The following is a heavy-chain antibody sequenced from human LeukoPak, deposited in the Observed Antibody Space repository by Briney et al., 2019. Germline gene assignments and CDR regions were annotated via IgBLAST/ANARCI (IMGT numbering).Heavy chain of an antibody. D-gene: IGHD3-10*01. CDR2: INPNSGGA. J-gene: IGHJ4*02. Sequence: ASVKVSCKASGYTFTGYYMHWVRQAPGQGLEWMGWINPNSGGANYAQKFQGRVTMTRDTSISTAYMELSRLRSDDTAVYYCARDRYYGSGSYYTHWGQGTLVTVSS. V-gene: IGHV1-2*02. CDR1: GYTFTGYY. CDR3: ARDRYYGSGSYYTH.